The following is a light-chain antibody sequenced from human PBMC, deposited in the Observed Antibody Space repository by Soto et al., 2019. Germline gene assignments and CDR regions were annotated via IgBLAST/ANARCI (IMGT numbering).Light chain of an antibody. CDR3: QQYYSWPLT. V-gene: IGKV3-15*01. CDR2: DAS. J-gene: IGKJ4*01. CDR1: HNVNIN. Sequence: EIVMTQSPATLSVSPGEGATLSCRASHNVNINLAWYQQKRGQAPRLLISDASTRATDIPARFSGSGSGTEFALTIRSLESEDFTVYFCQQYYSWPLTFGGGTKVEIK.